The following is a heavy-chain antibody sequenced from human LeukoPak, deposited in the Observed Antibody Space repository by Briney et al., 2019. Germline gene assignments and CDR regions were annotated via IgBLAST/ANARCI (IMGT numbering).Heavy chain of an antibody. D-gene: IGHD2-15*01. CDR3: ARTYCSGGSCYRFPLIFFDY. J-gene: IGHJ4*02. V-gene: IGHV1-69*06. CDR2: IIPIFGTA. CDR1: GGTFSSYA. Sequence: EASVKVSCKASGGTFSSYAISWVRQAPGQGLEWMGGIIPIFGTANYAQKFQGRVTITADKSTSTAYMELRSLRSEDTAVYYCARTYCSGGSCYRFPLIFFDYWGQGTLVTVSS.